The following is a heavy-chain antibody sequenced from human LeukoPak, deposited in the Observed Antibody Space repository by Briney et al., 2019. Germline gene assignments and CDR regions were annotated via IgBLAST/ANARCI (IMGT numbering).Heavy chain of an antibody. CDR2: IYWDDDK. D-gene: IGHD3-10*01. CDR3: AHRSQYGSGSYSGYYFDY. J-gene: IGHJ4*02. CDR1: GFSLSTRGVG. Sequence: SGPTLVKPTQTLTLTCTFSGFSLSTRGVGVGWIRQPPGKALEWLALIYWDDDKRYSPSLKSRLTITKDTSKIQVVLTMTNMDPVDTATYYCAHRSQYGSGSYSGYYFDYWGQGTLVTVSS. V-gene: IGHV2-5*02.